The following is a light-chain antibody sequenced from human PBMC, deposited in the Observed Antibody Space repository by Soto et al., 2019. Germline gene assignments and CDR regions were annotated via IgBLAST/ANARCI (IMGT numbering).Light chain of an antibody. J-gene: IGLJ2*01. Sequence: QSVLTQPPSASGTPGQRVTISCSGSSSNIGSDSVSWYQQLPGTSPKVLIYSNDQRPSGVPDRFSGSKSGTSASLAISGLRSEDEADYYCATWDDSLSGVVFGGGTKLTVL. V-gene: IGLV1-47*02. CDR2: SND. CDR1: SSNIGSDS. CDR3: ATWDDSLSGVV.